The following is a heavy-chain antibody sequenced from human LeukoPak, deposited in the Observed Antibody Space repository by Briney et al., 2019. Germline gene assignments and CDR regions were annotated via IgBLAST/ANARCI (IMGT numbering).Heavy chain of an antibody. CDR2: IRYDGSNP. CDR3: AKDPQYYESSGYADY. J-gene: IGHJ4*02. V-gene: IGHV3-30*02. Sequence: GGSLRLSCAASGFTFSSYAMSWVRQAPGKGLEWVAFIRYDGSNPYYADSVKGRFTISRDNAKNTLYLQMNSLRVEETAVYYCAKDPQYYESSGYADYWGQGTLVTVSS. D-gene: IGHD3-22*01. CDR1: GFTFSSYA.